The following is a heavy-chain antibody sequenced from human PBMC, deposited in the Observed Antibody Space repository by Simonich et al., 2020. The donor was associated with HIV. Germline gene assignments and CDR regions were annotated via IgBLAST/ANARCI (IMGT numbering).Heavy chain of an antibody. Sequence: QVQLQQWGAGLLKPSETLSLTCAVYGGSFSVYYWIWIRPPPGKGLEWIGEINHSESTNYNPSLKSRVTISVDTSKNQFSLKLSSVTAADTAVYYCARGFYQRLYYFDYWGQGTLVTVSS. CDR2: INHSEST. V-gene: IGHV4-34*01. CDR1: GGSFSVYY. J-gene: IGHJ4*02. D-gene: IGHD2-2*01. CDR3: ARGFYQRLYYFDY.